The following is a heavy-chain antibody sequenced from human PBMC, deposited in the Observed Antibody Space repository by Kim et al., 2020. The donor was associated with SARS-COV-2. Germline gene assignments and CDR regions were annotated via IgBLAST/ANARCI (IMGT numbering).Heavy chain of an antibody. CDR2: IIPIFGTA. Sequence: SVKVSCKASGGTFSSYAISWVRQAPGQGLEWMGGIIPIFGTANYAQKVQGRVTITADESTSTAYMELSSLRSEDTAVYYCAREKEDATVTAHYWYFDLWGRGTLVTVSS. J-gene: IGHJ2*01. V-gene: IGHV1-69*13. CDR1: GGTFSSYA. CDR3: AREKEDATVTAHYWYFDL. D-gene: IGHD4-17*01.